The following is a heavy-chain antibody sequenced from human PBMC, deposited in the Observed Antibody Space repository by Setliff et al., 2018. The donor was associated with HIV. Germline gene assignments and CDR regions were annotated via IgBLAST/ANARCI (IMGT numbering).Heavy chain of an antibody. Sequence: PSETLSLTCAVSGDSFSYFYWSWIRQPPGKGLEWIGYIDSSGSTNYNPSLKSRVTISVDTSNNQFSLNLRSVTAADTAVYYCARRVVAVPAFDYWGQGTLVTVSS. V-gene: IGHV4-4*08. D-gene: IGHD6-19*01. CDR2: IDSSGST. J-gene: IGHJ4*02. CDR1: GDSFSYFY. CDR3: ARRVVAVPAFDY.